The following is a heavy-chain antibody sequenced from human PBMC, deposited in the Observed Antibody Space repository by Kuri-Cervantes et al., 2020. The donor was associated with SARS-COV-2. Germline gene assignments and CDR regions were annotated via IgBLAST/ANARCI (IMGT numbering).Heavy chain of an antibody. CDR3: ARAHVGVFDF. J-gene: IGHJ4*02. Sequence: GESLKISCAASGFTFNTCAMHWVRQAPGKGLEWVAMVSSDGTNQSYADSVKGRFTISRDNSKNTLHLQIISLRTEDTGVFYCARAHVGVFDFWGQGALVTVSS. CDR1: GFTFNTCA. D-gene: IGHD2-8*01. CDR2: VSSDGTNQ. V-gene: IGHV3-30*04.